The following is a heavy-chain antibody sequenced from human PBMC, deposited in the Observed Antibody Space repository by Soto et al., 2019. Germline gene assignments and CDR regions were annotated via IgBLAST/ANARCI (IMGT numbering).Heavy chain of an antibody. CDR3: AKDTIGVPSWFDP. CDR2: INPNSGGT. J-gene: IGHJ5*02. CDR1: GYTFIGYY. D-gene: IGHD2-15*01. V-gene: IGHV1-2*02. Sequence: ASVKVSCKASGYTFIGYYMHWLRQAPGQGLEWMGWINPNSGGTNYAQKFQGRVTMTRDTSISTAYMELSRLRSDDTAVYYCAKDTIGVPSWFDPWGQGTLVTVSS.